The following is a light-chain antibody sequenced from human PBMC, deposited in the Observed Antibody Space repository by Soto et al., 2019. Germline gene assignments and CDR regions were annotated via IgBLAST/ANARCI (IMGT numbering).Light chain of an antibody. CDR1: QSFSSY. CDR2: DAS. J-gene: IGKJ4*01. V-gene: IGKV3-11*01. CDR3: QQRSNWPPT. Sequence: EIVLKHSPATLSLSPGERATLSCRASQSFSSYLAWYQQKPGQAPRLLIYDASNRATGIPARFSGSGSGTDFTLTISSLEPEDFAVYYCQQRSNWPPTFGGGTKVEIK.